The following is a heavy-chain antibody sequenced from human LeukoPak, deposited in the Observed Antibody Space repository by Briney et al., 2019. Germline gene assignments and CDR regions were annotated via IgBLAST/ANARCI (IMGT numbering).Heavy chain of an antibody. CDR1: GYTFTSYD. CDR3: ARGPPLYSSGWYGNYYFDY. V-gene: IGHV1-8*01. Sequence: VASVKVSCKASGYTFTSYDINWVRQATGQGLEWMGWMNPNSGNTGYAQKFQGRVTMTRNTSISTAYMELSSLRSEDTAVYYCARGPPLYSSGWYGNYYFDYWGQGTLVTVSS. CDR2: MNPNSGNT. D-gene: IGHD6-19*01. J-gene: IGHJ4*02.